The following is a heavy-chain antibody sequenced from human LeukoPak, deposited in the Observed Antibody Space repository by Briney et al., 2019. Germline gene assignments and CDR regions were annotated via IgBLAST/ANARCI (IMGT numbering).Heavy chain of an antibody. J-gene: IGHJ5*02. CDR3: VKDRTGNYVAWFDP. CDR2: ISSGGGST. CDR1: GFTFSSYA. V-gene: IGHV3-23*01. Sequence: GGSLRLSCAASGFTFSSYAMGWVRQAPGKGLEWVSSISSGGGSTYYADSVKGRFTISRDNSKNTLYLQMNSLRAEDAAVYYCVKDRTGNYVAWFDPWGQGTLVTVSS. D-gene: IGHD4-11*01.